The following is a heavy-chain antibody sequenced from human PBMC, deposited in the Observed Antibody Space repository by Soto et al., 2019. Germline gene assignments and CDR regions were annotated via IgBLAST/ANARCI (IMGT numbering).Heavy chain of an antibody. V-gene: IGHV1-46*01. CDR1: GGTFSSYA. D-gene: IGHD3-10*01. Sequence: ASVKVSCKASGGTFSSYAISWVRQAPGQGLEWMGIINPSGGSTSYAQKFQGRVTMTRDTSTSTVYMELSSLRSEDTAVYYCARSITMVRGVINPHFDYWGQGTLVTVSS. CDR2: INPSGGST. J-gene: IGHJ4*02. CDR3: ARSITMVRGVINPHFDY.